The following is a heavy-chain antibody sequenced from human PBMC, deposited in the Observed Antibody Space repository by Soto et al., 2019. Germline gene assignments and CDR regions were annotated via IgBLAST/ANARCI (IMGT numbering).Heavy chain of an antibody. D-gene: IGHD2-15*01. Sequence: QVYLVQSGAEVKKPGASVKVSCKASGYSFTGYQMHWVRQAPGQGLEWMGWINPNSGDPKYAQQFQDRVTMTSDTSINTAYMDLSSLRYDATAVYYCARGGDIGENWSQGTLVTVSS. CDR3: ARGGDIGEN. CDR2: INPNSGDP. CDR1: GYSFTGYQ. J-gene: IGHJ4*02. V-gene: IGHV1-2*02.